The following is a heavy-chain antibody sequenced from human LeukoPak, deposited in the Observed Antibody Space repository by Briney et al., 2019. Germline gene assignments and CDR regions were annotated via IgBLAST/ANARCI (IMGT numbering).Heavy chain of an antibody. J-gene: IGHJ3*02. Sequence: GGSLRLSCAASGFTFNSYNMNWVRQAPGKGLEWVSYISSSSSTIYYADSVKARFTISRDSAKTSLFLQMNSLRDEDTAVYYCARAYSSSSGRDAFDSWGLGTLVTVSS. CDR2: ISSSSSTI. V-gene: IGHV3-48*02. CDR1: GFTFNSYN. CDR3: ARAYSSSSGRDAFDS. D-gene: IGHD6-6*01.